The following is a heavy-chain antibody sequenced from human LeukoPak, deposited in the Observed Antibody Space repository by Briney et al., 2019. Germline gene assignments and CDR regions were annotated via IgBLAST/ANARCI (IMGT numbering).Heavy chain of an antibody. CDR2: IRSRAGTT. CDR1: GFTFGDYS. CDR3: NRWHISGVSYSNL. V-gene: IGHV3-49*04. J-gene: IGHJ5*02. Sequence: GGSLTLSCTASGFTFGDYSMNWVRQAPGKGLEWVGFIRSRAGTTEYAASVRGRFSISRDESKRIAYLQMNSLKAEDTAVYHCNRWHISGVSYSNLWGQGTLVTVSS. D-gene: IGHD2-15*01.